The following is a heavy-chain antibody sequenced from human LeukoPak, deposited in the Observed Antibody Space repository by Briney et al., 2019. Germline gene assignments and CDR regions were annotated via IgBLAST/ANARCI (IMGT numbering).Heavy chain of an antibody. D-gene: IGHD5-18*01. Sequence: PGGSLRLSCAASGFTFSSYSMNWVRQAPGKGLEWVSSISSSSSYIYYADSVKGRFTISRDNAKNSLYLQMNSLRAEDTAVYYCASSGYSYPNWFDPWGQGTLVTVSS. V-gene: IGHV3-21*01. CDR3: ASSGYSYPNWFDP. CDR2: ISSSSSYI. J-gene: IGHJ5*02. CDR1: GFTFSSYS.